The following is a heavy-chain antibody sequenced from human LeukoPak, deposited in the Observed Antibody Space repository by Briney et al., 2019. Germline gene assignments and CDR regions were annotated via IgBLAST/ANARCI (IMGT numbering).Heavy chain of an antibody. J-gene: IGHJ4*02. CDR3: AKEYSGYDFDY. CDR2: ISGSAGYT. D-gene: IGHD5-12*01. CDR1: GFPLRSYS. V-gene: IGHV3-23*01. Sequence: TGGSLRLSCAASGFPLRSYSLRWVRQAPGKGLEWVSAISGSAGYTYYADSVKGRFTISRDISKNTLYLQMISLRADDTAVYYCAKEYSGYDFDYWGQGTLVTVSS.